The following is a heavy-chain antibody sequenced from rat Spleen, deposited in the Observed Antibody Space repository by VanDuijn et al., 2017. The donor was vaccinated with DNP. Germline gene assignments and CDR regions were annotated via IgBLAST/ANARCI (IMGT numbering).Heavy chain of an antibody. V-gene: IGHV3-3*01. CDR1: GYSITSNY. CDR3: TRDLHFGYNYAFDYWGQGVMVSVSSGKIHYCDYYAMDA. J-gene: IGHJ4*01. Sequence: EVQLQESGPGLVKPSQSLSLTCSVTGYSITSNYWGWIRKFPGNKLEWMGSVNSAGSTNYNPSLKSRISITRDTSKNQFFLQLNSVTSEDTAAYYCTRDLHFGYNYAFDYWGQGVMVSVSSGKIHYCDYYAMDAWGQGTSVTVSS. D-gene: IGHD1-4*01. CDR2: VNSAGST.